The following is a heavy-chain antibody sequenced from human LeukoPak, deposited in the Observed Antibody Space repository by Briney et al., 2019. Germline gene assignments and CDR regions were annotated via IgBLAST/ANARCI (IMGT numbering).Heavy chain of an antibody. CDR2: INHSGST. Sequence: PSETLSLTCAVYGGSFSGYYWSWVRQPPGKGLEWIGEINHSGSTNCNPSLKSRVTISVDTSKNQFSLKLSSVTAADTAVYYCAREVVVITHFDYWGQGTLVTVSA. CDR1: GGSFSGYY. D-gene: IGHD3-22*01. V-gene: IGHV4-34*01. CDR3: AREVVVITHFDY. J-gene: IGHJ4*02.